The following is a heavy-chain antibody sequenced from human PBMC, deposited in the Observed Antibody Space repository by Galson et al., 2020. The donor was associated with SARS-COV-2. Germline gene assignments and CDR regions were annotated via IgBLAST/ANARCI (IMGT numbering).Heavy chain of an antibody. CDR2: IYNSGST. D-gene: IGHD2-21*02. CDR3: ARGRTTASYRVDD. V-gene: IGHV4-31*03. Sequence: ASETLSLTCLVPGDSLSNGAYYWSWVRQAPGKGLEWIGHIYNSGSTHYNPSLSSRLTMSMDTSNNQLSLKLRSVTAADTAVYDCARGRTTASYRVDDWGQGTLVAVSS. CDR1: GDSLSNGAYY. J-gene: IGHJ4*02.